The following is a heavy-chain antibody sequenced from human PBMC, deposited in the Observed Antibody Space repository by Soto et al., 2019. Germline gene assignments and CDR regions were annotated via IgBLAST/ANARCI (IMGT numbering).Heavy chain of an antibody. Sequence: QVQLVQSGAEVKKPGSSVKVSCKASGGTFSTSTFTCVRQAPGQGLEWMGRTIPILDLADYAQDFQGRVTITADKSTSTAYMELTSLPSKDTAVYYCARDSPLGSTYSGYDAIDSWGQGTLVTVSS. D-gene: IGHD5-12*01. J-gene: IGHJ4*02. CDR2: TIPILDLA. CDR3: ARDSPLGSTYSGYDAIDS. CDR1: GGTFSTST. V-gene: IGHV1-69*08.